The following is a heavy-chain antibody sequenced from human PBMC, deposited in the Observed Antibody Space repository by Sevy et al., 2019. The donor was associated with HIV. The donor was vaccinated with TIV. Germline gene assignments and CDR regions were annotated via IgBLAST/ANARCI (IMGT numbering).Heavy chain of an antibody. V-gene: IGHV4-34*01. D-gene: IGHD6-13*01. CDR1: GGSFSGYY. J-gene: IGHJ6*03. CDR2: INHSGST. Sequence: SETLSLTCAVYGGSFSGYYWSWIRQPPGKGLEWIGEINHSGSTNHNPSLKSRVTISVDTSKNQFSLKLSSVTAADTAVYYCARLGGYGSSWYGGNYYMDVWGKGTTVTVSS. CDR3: ARLGGYGSSWYGGNYYMDV.